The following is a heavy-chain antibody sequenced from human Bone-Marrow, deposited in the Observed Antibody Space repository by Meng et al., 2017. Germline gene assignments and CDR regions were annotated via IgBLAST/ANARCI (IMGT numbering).Heavy chain of an antibody. CDR1: GGTFSSYA. Sequence: GQWGAEVKKTGSSVKVPCKASGGTFSSYAISWGRQAPGQGLEWMGRINPKSGDTHYAQRFQGRVTMTGDTSISTAYMELSGLRSDDTAMYYCARDEDISAAGKLFGDYWGQGTLVTVSS. CDR2: INPKSGDT. CDR3: ARDEDISAAGKLFGDY. J-gene: IGHJ4*02. D-gene: IGHD6-13*01. V-gene: IGHV1-2*06.